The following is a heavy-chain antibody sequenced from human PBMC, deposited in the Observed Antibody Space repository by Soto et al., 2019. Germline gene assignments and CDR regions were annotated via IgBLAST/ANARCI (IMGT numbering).Heavy chain of an antibody. CDR1: GFTFSSYG. V-gene: IGHV3-30*18. J-gene: IGHJ6*02. CDR2: ISYDGSNK. D-gene: IGHD3-9*01. Sequence: QVQLLESGGGVVQPGRSLRLSCAASGFTFSSYGMHWVRQAPGKGLEWVAVISYDGSNKYYVDSVKGRFTISRDNSKNTLYLQMNSLRAEDTAVYYCAKEGQYYDILTGYRSYYGMDVWGQGTTVTVSS. CDR3: AKEGQYYDILTGYRSYYGMDV.